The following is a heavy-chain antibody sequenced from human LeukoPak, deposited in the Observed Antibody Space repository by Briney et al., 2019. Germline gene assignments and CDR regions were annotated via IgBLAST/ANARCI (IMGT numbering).Heavy chain of an antibody. CDR2: IIPIFGTA. V-gene: IGHV1-69*05. Sequence: ASVKVSFKASGGTFSSYAISWVRQAPGQGLEWMGGIIPIFGTANYAQKFQGRVTITTDESTSTAYMELSSLRSEDTAVYYCARGPTRGLPHFDYWGQGTLVTVSS. J-gene: IGHJ4*02. D-gene: IGHD5-18*01. CDR3: ARGPTRGLPHFDY. CDR1: GGTFSSYA.